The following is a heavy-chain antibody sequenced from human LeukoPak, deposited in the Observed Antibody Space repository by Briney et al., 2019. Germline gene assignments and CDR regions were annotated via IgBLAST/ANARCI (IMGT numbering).Heavy chain of an antibody. CDR2: ISGSGGNT. J-gene: IGHJ4*02. CDR3: AKDRYPLLYEFDY. CDR1: GFTFSTYA. D-gene: IGHD2-2*02. V-gene: IGHV3-23*01. Sequence: GGSLRLSCAASGFTFSTYAMNWGRQAPGKGREWVSAISGSGGNTYYADSVKGRFTISRASSKNTLYLQMNMLRAEARAVYYFAKDRYPLLYEFDYWGQGTLVTVSS.